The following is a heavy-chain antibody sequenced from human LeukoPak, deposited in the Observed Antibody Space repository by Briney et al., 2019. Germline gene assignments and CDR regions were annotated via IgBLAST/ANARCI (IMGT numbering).Heavy chain of an antibody. D-gene: IGHD2-8*02. V-gene: IGHV4-59*08. Sequence: SETLSLTCTVSGGSISSYYWSWIRQPPGKGLEWIAYISDIGSINHNPSLKSRVTISLDTSKNQFSLKLSSVTAADTAVYYCAGHHPRNTVDFWGQGTLVTVSS. CDR3: AGHHPRNTVDF. J-gene: IGHJ4*02. CDR2: ISDIGSI. CDR1: GGSISSYY.